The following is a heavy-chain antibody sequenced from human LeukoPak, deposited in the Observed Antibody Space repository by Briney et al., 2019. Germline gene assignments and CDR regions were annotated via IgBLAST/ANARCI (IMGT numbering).Heavy chain of an antibody. CDR3: ASGRGFTIFGVFDY. CDR2: IIPIFGTA. D-gene: IGHD3-3*01. J-gene: IGHJ4*02. Sequence: GASVKVSCKASGGTFSSNAISCVRQAPGQGLEWMGGIIPIFGTANYAQKFQGRVTITTDESTSTAYMELSSLRSEDTAVYYCASGRGFTIFGVFDYWGQGTLVTVSS. V-gene: IGHV1-69*05. CDR1: GGTFSSNA.